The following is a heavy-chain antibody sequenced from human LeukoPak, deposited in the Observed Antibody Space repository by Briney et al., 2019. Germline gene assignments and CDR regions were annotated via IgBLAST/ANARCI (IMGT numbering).Heavy chain of an antibody. D-gene: IGHD4-17*01. J-gene: IGHJ3*02. CDR1: GFIFSSYE. CDR2: ISSSGSPI. V-gene: IGHV3-48*03. CDR3: ARDLGDYVGYDAFDI. Sequence: GGSLRLSCAASGFIFSSYEMNWVRQAPGKGLEWVSYISSSGSPIYYADSVNGRFTISRDNAKNSLYLQMNSLRAEDTAVYYCARDLGDYVGYDAFDIWGQGTMVTVSS.